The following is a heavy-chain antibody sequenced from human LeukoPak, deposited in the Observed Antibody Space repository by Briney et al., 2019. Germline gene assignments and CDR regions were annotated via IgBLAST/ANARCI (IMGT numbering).Heavy chain of an antibody. J-gene: IGHJ5*02. V-gene: IGHV4-39*01. Sequence: SETLSLTCTVSGGSISSSSYYWGWTRQPPRKGLEWIGSIYYSGSTYYNPSLKSRVTISVDTSKNQFSLKLSSATAADTAVYYCAVVVVAATLNWFDPWGQGTLVTVSS. CDR3: AVVVVAATLNWFDP. CDR1: GGSISSSSYY. D-gene: IGHD2-15*01. CDR2: IYYSGST.